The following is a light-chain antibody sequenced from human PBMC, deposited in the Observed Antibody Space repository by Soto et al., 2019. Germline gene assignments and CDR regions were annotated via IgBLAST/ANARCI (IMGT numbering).Light chain of an antibody. J-gene: IGKJ4*01. CDR2: GAS. CDR1: QSVTKNY. Sequence: EILLTQSPGTLSLSPGERATLSCRASQSVTKNYLAWYQQKPGQAPRLLIYGASSRATGIPDRFSGSGSGTAFTLTISRLEPEDFAVYYCHQYTGSPFAFGGGTKVEIK. CDR3: HQYTGSPFA. V-gene: IGKV3-20*01.